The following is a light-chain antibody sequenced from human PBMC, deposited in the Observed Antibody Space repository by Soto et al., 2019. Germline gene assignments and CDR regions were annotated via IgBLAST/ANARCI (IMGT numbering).Light chain of an antibody. CDR2: GAS. CDR3: QHYGSSMYT. J-gene: IGKJ2*01. CDR1: HNISSTY. Sequence: EVVLTQSPGTLSLSPGEGATLSCRASHNISSTYLAWYQQKPGQAPWLLIYGASSRATGIPDRFSGSGSGTDFTLTVSRLEPEDFAVFYCQHYGSSMYTFGQGTRLDIK. V-gene: IGKV3-20*01.